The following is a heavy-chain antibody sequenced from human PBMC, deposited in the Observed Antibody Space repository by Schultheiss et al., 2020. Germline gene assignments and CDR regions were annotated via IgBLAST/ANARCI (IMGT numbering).Heavy chain of an antibody. CDR1: GGTFSSYA. CDR2: IIPILGIA. J-gene: IGHJ4*02. CDR3: ARAPPDSSGYYYGY. V-gene: IGHV1-69*04. Sequence: SVKVSCKASGGTFSSYAISWVRQAPGQGLEWMGRIIPILGIANYAQKFQGRVTITADKSTSTAYMELRSLRSDDTAVYYCARAPPDSSGYYYGYWGQGTLVTVSS. D-gene: IGHD3-22*01.